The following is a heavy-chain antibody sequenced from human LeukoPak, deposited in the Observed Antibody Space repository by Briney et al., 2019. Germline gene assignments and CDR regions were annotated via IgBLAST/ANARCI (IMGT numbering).Heavy chain of an antibody. V-gene: IGHV1-46*01. Sequence: ASVKVSCKASGYTFTSYYMHWVRQAPGQGLEWMGIINPSGGSTSYAQKFQGRVTMTRDTSTSTVYMELSSLRSEDTAVYYCAGETVAGLVDYWGQGTLVSVPS. D-gene: IGHD6-19*01. CDR2: INPSGGST. CDR3: AGETVAGLVDY. J-gene: IGHJ4*02. CDR1: GYTFTSYY.